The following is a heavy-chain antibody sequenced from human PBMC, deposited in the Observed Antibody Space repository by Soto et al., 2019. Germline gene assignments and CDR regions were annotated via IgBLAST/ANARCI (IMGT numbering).Heavy chain of an antibody. J-gene: IGHJ5*02. CDR3: ARGGGGGLFDP. V-gene: IGHV3-11*06. D-gene: IGHD2-21*01. CDR2: ISPRSTFR. Sequence: QVQLVESGGDLVKPGGSLRLSCATSGFSFSDSYMSWIRQAPGKGLEWISYISPRSTFRDYAESVKGRFTISRDSVKNSLYLQMNNLKAGDTGVYYCARGGGGGLFDPGGQGSLVTVSS. CDR1: GFSFSDSY.